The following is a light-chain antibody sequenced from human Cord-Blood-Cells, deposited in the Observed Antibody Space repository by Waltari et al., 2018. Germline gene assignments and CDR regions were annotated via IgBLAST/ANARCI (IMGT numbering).Light chain of an antibody. CDR1: QSVSSSY. CDR3: QQYGSSPYT. V-gene: IGKV3-20*01. J-gene: IGKJ2*01. CDR2: GAS. Sequence: EIVLTQSPGTLSLSPGERANLYCRASQSVSSSYLAWYQQKPGQAPRLLIYGASSRATGIPDRFSGSGSGTDFTLTISRLEPEDFAVYYGQQYGSSPYTFGQGTKLEIK.